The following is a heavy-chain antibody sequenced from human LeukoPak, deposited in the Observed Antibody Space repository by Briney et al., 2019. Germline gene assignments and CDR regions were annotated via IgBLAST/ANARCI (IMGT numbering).Heavy chain of an antibody. CDR1: GFTFSSYE. CDR2: ISSSGSTI. J-gene: IGHJ6*03. D-gene: IGHD5-24*01. V-gene: IGHV3-48*03. Sequence: GGSLRLSCAASGFTFSSYEMNWVRQAPGKGLELVSYISSSGSTIYYADSVKGRFTISRDNAKNSLYLQMNSLKTEDTAVYYCTAEMATIFELQYYMDVWGKGTTVTVSS. CDR3: TAEMATIFELQYYMDV.